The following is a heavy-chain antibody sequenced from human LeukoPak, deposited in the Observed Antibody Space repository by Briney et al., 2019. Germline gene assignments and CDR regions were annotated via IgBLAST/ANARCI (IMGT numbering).Heavy chain of an antibody. CDR2: IYSGGST. J-gene: IGHJ6*02. CDR3: ARDEASGYEFRKGSYYYYGMDV. CDR1: GFTVRSNY. D-gene: IGHD5-12*01. V-gene: IGHV3-66*01. Sequence: GGSLRLSCAASGFTVRSNYMSWVRQAPGKGLEWVSVIYSGGSTYYADSVKGRFTISRDNSKNTLYLQMNSLRAEDTAVYYCARDEASGYEFRKGSYYYYGMDVWGQGTTVTVSS.